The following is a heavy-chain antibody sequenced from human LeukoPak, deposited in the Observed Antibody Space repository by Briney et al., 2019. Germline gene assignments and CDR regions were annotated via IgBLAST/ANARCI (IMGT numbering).Heavy chain of an antibody. CDR1: GGSISSTSYY. J-gene: IGHJ4*02. CDR2: IYHSGST. D-gene: IGHD4-17*01. Sequence: SETLSLTCAVSGGSISSTSYYWGWIRQPPGKGLGWIGSIYHSGSTYYNPSLKSRVTISVDTSKNQFSLKLSSVTAADTAVYYCARVYGDFYFDYWGQGTLVTVSS. CDR3: ARVYGDFYFDY. V-gene: IGHV4-39*07.